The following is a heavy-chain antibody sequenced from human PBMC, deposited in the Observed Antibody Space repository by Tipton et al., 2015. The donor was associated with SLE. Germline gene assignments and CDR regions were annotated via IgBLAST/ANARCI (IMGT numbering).Heavy chain of an antibody. CDR3: ARAPASGSYYRYYYYYMDV. J-gene: IGHJ6*03. CDR2: IYYSGST. D-gene: IGHD1-26*01. V-gene: IGHV4-61*08. CDR1: RGSISSGDYY. Sequence: TLSLTCTVSRGSISSGDYYWSWIRQPPGKGLEWIGYIYYSGSTNYNPSLKSRVTISVDTSKNQFSLKLSSVTAADTAVYYCARAPASGSYYRYYYYYMDVWGKGTTVTVSS.